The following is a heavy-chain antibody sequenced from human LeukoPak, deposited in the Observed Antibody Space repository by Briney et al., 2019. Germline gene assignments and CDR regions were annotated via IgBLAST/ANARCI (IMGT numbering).Heavy chain of an antibody. V-gene: IGHV1-69*13. CDR3: AREGDYYDSSGCFDY. J-gene: IGHJ4*02. CDR2: IIPIFGTA. D-gene: IGHD3-22*01. CDR1: GGTFSSYA. Sequence: SVTVSCKASGGTFSSYAISWVRQAPGQGLEWMGGIIPIFGTANYAQKFQGRVTITADESTSTAYMELSSLRSEDTAVYYCAREGDYYDSSGCFDYWGQGTLVTVSS.